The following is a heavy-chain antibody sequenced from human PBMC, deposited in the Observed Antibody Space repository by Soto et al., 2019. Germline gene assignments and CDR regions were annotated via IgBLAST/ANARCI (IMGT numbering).Heavy chain of an antibody. V-gene: IGHV3-30*18. CDR1: GFTFSSYG. D-gene: IGHD1-7*01. Sequence: SLRLSCAASGFTFSSYGMHWVRQAPGKGLEWVAVISYDGSNKYYADSVKGRFTISRDNSKNTLYLQMNSLRAEDTAVYYCAKAKLELRRAQWFDPWGQATLVTI. CDR3: AKAKLELRRAQWFDP. J-gene: IGHJ5*02. CDR2: ISYDGSNK.